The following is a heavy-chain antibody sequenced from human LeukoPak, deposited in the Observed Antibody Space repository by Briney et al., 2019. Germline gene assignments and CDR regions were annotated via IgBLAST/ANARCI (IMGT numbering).Heavy chain of an antibody. CDR1: GGSISSSSYY. Sequence: SETLSLTCTVSGGSISSSSYYWGWIRQPPGKGLEWIGSIYYSGSTYYNPSLKSRVTISVDTSKNQFSLKLSSVTAADTAVYYCAREGYTTGTYYMDVWGKGTTVTVSS. D-gene: IGHD3-16*02. CDR3: AREGYTTGTYYMDV. J-gene: IGHJ6*03. CDR2: IYYSGST. V-gene: IGHV4-39*07.